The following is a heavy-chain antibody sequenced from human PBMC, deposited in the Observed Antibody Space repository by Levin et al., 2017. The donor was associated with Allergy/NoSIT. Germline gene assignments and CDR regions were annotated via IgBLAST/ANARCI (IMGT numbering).Heavy chain of an antibody. V-gene: IGHV4-59*01. D-gene: IGHD4-23*01. CDR1: GGSISSYY. CDR2: IYYSGST. CDR3: ARWATVVTGWFDP. Sequence: NSSETLSLTCTVSGGSISSYYWSWIRQPPGKGLEWIGYIYYSGSTNYNPSLKSRVTISVDTSKNQFSLKLSSVTAADTAVYYCARWATVVTGWFDPWGQGTLVTVSS. J-gene: IGHJ5*02.